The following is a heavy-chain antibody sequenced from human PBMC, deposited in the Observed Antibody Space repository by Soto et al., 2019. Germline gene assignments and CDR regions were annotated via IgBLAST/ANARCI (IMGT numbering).Heavy chain of an antibody. Sequence: SETLSLTCTVSGGSISSGDYYWSWIRQPPGKGLEWIGYIYYSGSTYYNPSLKSRVTISVDTSKNQFSLKLSSVTAADTAVYYCARKSPLQRFDYWGQGTLVTVSS. V-gene: IGHV4-30-4*01. CDR1: GGSISSGDYY. D-gene: IGHD1-1*01. CDR3: ARKSPLQRFDY. CDR2: IYYSGST. J-gene: IGHJ4*02.